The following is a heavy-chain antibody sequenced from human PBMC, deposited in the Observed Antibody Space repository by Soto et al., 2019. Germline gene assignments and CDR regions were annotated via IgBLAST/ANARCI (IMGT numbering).Heavy chain of an antibody. Sequence: ASVKVSCKASGGTFSSYAVSWVRQAPGQGLEWMGGIIPIFGTANYAQKFQGRVTLTADESTSTAYMELSSLRSEDTAVYCCARAHIRGGGYYPLIGSGPDYWGQGTLVTVSS. D-gene: IGHD3-22*01. V-gene: IGHV1-69*13. CDR3: ARAHIRGGGYYPLIGSGPDY. CDR2: IIPIFGTA. J-gene: IGHJ4*02. CDR1: GGTFSSYA.